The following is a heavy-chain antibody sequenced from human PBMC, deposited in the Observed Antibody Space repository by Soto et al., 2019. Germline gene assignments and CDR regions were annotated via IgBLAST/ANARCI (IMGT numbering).Heavy chain of an antibody. CDR2: ISYDGSNK. CDR3: ARELVGATNS. CDR1: GFTFSSYA. J-gene: IGHJ4*02. D-gene: IGHD1-26*01. Sequence: GGSLRLSCAASGFTFSSYAMHWVRQAPGKGLEWVAVISYDGSNKYYADSVKGRFTISRDNSKNTLYLQMNSLRAEDTAVYYCARELVGATNSWGQGTLVTVSS. V-gene: IGHV3-30-3*01.